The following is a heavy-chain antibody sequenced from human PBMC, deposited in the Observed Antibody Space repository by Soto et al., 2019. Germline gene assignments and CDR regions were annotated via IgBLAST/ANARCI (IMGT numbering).Heavy chain of an antibody. CDR2: IYHSGST. Sequence: SETLSLTCAVSGGSISSGGYSWSWIRQPPGKGLEWIGYIYHSGSTYYNPSLKSRVTISVDRSKNQLSLKLSSVTAADTAVYYCARHKYGSGSSRFDYWGQGTLVTVSS. J-gene: IGHJ4*02. V-gene: IGHV4-30-2*01. D-gene: IGHD3-10*01. CDR3: ARHKYGSGSSRFDY. CDR1: GGSISSGGYS.